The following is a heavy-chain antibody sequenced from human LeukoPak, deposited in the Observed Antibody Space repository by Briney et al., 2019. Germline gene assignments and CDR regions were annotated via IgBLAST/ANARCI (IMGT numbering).Heavy chain of an antibody. CDR3: AREAEFSSGWVRYFQH. D-gene: IGHD6-19*01. Sequence: PSETLSLTCTVSGGSISGYYWSWIRQPPGKGLEWIGYIYYSGSTSYNPSLKSRVTISVDKSKNQFSLKLSSVTAADTAVYYCAREAEFSSGWVRYFQHWGQGTLVTVSS. CDR1: GGSISGYY. J-gene: IGHJ1*01. CDR2: IYYSGST. V-gene: IGHV4-59*12.